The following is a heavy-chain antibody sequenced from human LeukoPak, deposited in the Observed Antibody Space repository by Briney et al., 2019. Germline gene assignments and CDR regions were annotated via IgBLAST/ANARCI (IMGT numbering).Heavy chain of an antibody. CDR3: ARGRTLGYSFDY. CDR1: GGSIRSSYYY. J-gene: IGHJ4*02. Sequence: SETLSLTCTVSGGSIRSSYYYWGWIRQPPGKGLEWIGSIYDSGSTYYNPSLKSRVTISVDTSKNQFSLRLSSVTASDTAVYYCARGRTLGYSFDYWGQGTLVTVSS. V-gene: IGHV4-39*07. CDR2: IYDSGST. D-gene: IGHD3-16*01.